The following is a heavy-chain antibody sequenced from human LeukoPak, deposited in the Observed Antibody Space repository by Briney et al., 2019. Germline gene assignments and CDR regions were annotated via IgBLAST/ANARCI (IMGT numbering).Heavy chain of an antibody. CDR1: GGSFSGYY. J-gene: IGHJ4*02. CDR2: INHSGST. CDR3: ANWELTTHFDY. Sequence: SETLSLTCAVYGGSFSGYYWSWIRQPPGKGLEWIGEINHSGSTNYNPSLKSRVTISVDTSKNQFSLKLSSVTAADTAVYYCANWELTTHFDYWGQGTLVTVSS. V-gene: IGHV4-34*01. D-gene: IGHD1-26*01.